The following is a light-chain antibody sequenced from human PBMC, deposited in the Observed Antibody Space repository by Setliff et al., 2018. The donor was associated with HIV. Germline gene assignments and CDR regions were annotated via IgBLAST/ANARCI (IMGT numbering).Light chain of an antibody. Sequence: QSPLTQPASVSGSPGQSITXXXTGNSSNIGXYDFVSWYRQYPGKAPQLTIYEVNKRPSGVSERFSGSKSGNAASLTISXXXSDDEADYYFSSYAGSSXFDVFGTGXKVTVL. CDR2: EVN. CDR1: SSNIGXYDF. CDR3: SSYAGSSXFDV. V-gene: IGLV2-23*02. J-gene: IGLJ1*01.